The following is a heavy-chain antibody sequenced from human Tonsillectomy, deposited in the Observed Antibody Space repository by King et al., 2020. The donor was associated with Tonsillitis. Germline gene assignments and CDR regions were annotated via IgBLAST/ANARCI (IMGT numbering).Heavy chain of an antibody. J-gene: IGHJ3*02. D-gene: IGHD2-15*01. CDR1: GFTFSTYG. Sequence: VQLVESGGGVVQPGRSLRLSCAASGFTFSTYGMHWVRQAPGKGLELVAVIWYDGSNKYYADSVKGRFTISRDNSKNTLYLQMNSLRAEDTAVYYCVRGSGDPYPHAFDIWGQGTMVTVSS. V-gene: IGHV3-33*01. CDR2: IWYDGSNK. CDR3: VRGSGDPYPHAFDI.